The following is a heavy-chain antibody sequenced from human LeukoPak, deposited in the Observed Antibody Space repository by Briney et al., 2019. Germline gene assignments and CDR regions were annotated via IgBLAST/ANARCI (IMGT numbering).Heavy chain of an antibody. V-gene: IGHV4-39*07. CDR1: GGSISSSSYY. CDR3: ARDYLAARRAFDY. D-gene: IGHD6-6*01. CDR2: IYYSGST. J-gene: IGHJ4*02. Sequence: SETLSLTCTVSGGSISSSSYYWGWIRQPPGKGLEWIGSIYYSGSTYYNPSLKSRVTISVDTSKNQFSLKLSSVTAADTAVYYCARDYLAARRAFDYWGQGTLVTVSS.